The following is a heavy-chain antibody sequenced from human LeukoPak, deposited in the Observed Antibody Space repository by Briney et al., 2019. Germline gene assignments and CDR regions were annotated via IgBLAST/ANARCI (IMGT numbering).Heavy chain of an antibody. J-gene: IGHJ4*02. CDR3: AKDSSGYYNRFDS. CDR2: INWNSGDI. CDR1: GFSFDDYA. Sequence: GGSLRLSCAASGFSFDDYAMHWVRQAPGKGLEWVSGINWNSGDINYADSVKGRFTISRVNARNSLYLQMNSLRAEDTALYYCAKDSSGYYNRFDSWGQGTLATVSS. D-gene: IGHD3-22*01. V-gene: IGHV3-9*01.